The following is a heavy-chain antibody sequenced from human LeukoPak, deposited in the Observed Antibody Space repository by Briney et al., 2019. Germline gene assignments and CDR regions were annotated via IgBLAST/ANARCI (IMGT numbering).Heavy chain of an antibody. Sequence: ASVKVSCKASEYTFTSYYMHWVRQAPGQGLEWMGGIIPIFGTANYAQKFQGRVTITADESTSTAYMELSSLRSEDTAVYYCAREFQYSGYDDATYYYYMDVWGKGTTVTISS. J-gene: IGHJ6*03. D-gene: IGHD5-12*01. V-gene: IGHV1-69*13. CDR1: EYTFTSYY. CDR2: IIPIFGTA. CDR3: AREFQYSGYDDATYYYYMDV.